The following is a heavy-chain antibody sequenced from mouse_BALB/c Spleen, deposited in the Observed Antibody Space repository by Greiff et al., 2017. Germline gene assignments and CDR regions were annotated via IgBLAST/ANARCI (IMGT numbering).Heavy chain of an antibody. J-gene: IGHJ4*01. V-gene: IGHV2-6-7*01. D-gene: IGHD2-3*01. Sequence: VQLVESGPGLVAPSQSLSITCTVSGFSLTGYGVNWVRQPPGKGLEWLGMIWGDGSTDYNSALKSRLSISKDNSKSQVFLKMNSLQTDDTARYYCAREGDGYGYAMDYWGQGTSVTVSS. CDR3: AREGDGYGYAMDY. CDR2: IWGDGST. CDR1: GFSLTGYG.